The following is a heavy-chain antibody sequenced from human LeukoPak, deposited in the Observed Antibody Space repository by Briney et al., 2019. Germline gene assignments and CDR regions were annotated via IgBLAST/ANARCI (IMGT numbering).Heavy chain of an antibody. J-gene: IGHJ4*02. Sequence: GGSLRLSCAASGFTFSTYAMSWVRQAPGKGLEWVSSISSSSSYIYYADSVKGRFTISRDNAKNSLYLQMNSLRAEDTAVYYCAREMGFRYWGQGTLVTVSS. CDR2: ISSSSSYI. CDR3: AREMGFRY. V-gene: IGHV3-21*01. D-gene: IGHD2/OR15-2a*01. CDR1: GFTFSTYA.